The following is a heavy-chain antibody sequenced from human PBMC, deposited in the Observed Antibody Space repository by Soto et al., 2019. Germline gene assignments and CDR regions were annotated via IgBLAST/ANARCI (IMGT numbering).Heavy chain of an antibody. CDR2: TYYRSRWYN. CDR1: GDNVSSNSAA. D-gene: IGHD7-27*01. J-gene: IGHJ4*02. Sequence: PSQTLSLTYAISGDNVSSNSAAWNWIRTSPSRGLEWLGRTYYRSRWYNDYAVSVKSRITVNPDTSKNQFSLHLNSVTPEDTAVYYCARGGIWGYPDYWGQGTLVTVSS. V-gene: IGHV6-1*01. CDR3: ARGGIWGYPDY.